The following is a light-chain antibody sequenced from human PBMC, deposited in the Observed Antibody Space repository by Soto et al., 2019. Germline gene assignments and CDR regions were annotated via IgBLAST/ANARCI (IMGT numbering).Light chain of an antibody. J-gene: IGKJ3*01. CDR3: QQYNNWPPPFN. V-gene: IGKV3-15*01. Sequence: EIVMTQSPATLSVSPGERATLSCRASQSVSSNLAWYQQKPGQAPRLLIYGASTRATGIPARFSGSGSGTELTLAVSSLQSEDFAVYCCQQYNNWPPPFNFGPGTKVDIK. CDR2: GAS. CDR1: QSVSSN.